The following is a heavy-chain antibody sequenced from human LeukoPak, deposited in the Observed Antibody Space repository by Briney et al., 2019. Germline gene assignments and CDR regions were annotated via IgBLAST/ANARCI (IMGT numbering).Heavy chain of an antibody. V-gene: IGHV3-23*01. CDR2: ISGSDGTT. CDR1: GFTFSSYG. CDR3: AKTNGYYSD. J-gene: IGHJ4*02. D-gene: IGHD3-22*01. Sequence: PGGSLRLSCAASGFTFSSYGMNWVRQAPGKGLEWVSGISGSDGTTYYADSVKGRFTISRDNSKNSLSLQVSSLRAEDTAVYYCAKTNGYYSDWGQGTLVTVSS.